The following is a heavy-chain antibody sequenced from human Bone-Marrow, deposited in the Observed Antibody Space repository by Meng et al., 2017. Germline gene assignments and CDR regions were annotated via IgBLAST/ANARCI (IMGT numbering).Heavy chain of an antibody. D-gene: IGHD2-21*01. V-gene: IGHV4-34*01. Sequence: QVQVQQWGAGLLKPSETLSLTCAFYGRSFSAYDWSWIRQPPGKGLEWLGQINHSGSTNDNPSLKSRVTISIDTSRNQLSLKLSSVTAADTAVYYCRLAYCMGDCVDYWGQGTLVTVSS. CDR3: RLAYCMGDCVDY. CDR1: GRSFSAYD. CDR2: INHSGST. J-gene: IGHJ4*02.